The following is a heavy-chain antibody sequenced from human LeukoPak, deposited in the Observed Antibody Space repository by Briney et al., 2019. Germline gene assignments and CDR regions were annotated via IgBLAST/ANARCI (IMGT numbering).Heavy chain of an antibody. J-gene: IGHJ4*02. Sequence: GGSLRLSCAASGFTFSSNWMHWVRQAPGKGLVWVSRINEDGSTTNYADSVKGRSTIFRDNAKNTLYLQMNSLRAEDTAVYYCARDRMDYYDSSGYFDYWGQGTLVTVSS. V-gene: IGHV3-74*01. CDR3: ARDRMDYYDSSGYFDY. CDR2: INEDGSTT. CDR1: GFTFSSNW. D-gene: IGHD3-22*01.